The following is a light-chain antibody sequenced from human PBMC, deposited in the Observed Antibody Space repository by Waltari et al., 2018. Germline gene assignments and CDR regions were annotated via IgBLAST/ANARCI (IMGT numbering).Light chain of an antibody. CDR2: EVN. CDR1: TSDSGGYEY. V-gene: IGLV2-14*01. Sequence: SALTQPDSVSGSPGQSITISCSGITSDSGGYEYVSWYQQHPGKAPKVIIYEVNNRPSGVSNRFSGSKSGSSASLTISGLKAEDEADYYGSSFTSSTTGIFGGGTKVTVL. J-gene: IGLJ2*01. CDR3: SSFTSSTTGI.